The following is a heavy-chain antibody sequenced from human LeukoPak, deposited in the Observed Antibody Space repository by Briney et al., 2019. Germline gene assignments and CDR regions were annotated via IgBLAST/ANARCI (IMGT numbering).Heavy chain of an antibody. CDR3: ARLNSTHRFDTIYHQLDY. CDR1: GYTFTSYY. CDR2: INPSGGST. D-gene: IGHD2/OR15-2a*01. J-gene: IGHJ4*02. Sequence: ASVKVSCKASGYTFTSYYMHWVRQAPGQGLEWMGIINPSGGSTSYAQKFQGRVTMTRDTSTSTVYMELSSLRSEDTAVYYCARLNSTHRFDTIYHQLDYWGQGALVTVSS. V-gene: IGHV1-46*01.